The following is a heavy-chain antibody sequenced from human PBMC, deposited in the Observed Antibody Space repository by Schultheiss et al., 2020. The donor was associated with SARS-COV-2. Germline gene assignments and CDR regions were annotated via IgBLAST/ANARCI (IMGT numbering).Heavy chain of an antibody. V-gene: IGHV4-59*01. CDR1: GGSISSYY. Sequence: SETLSLTCTVSGGSISSYYWSWIRQPAGKGLEWIGYIYYSGSTNYNPSLKSRVTISVDTSKNQFSLKLSSVTAADTAVYYCARDSPYYYGSGSYPWFDPWGQGTLVTVSS. CDR2: IYYSGST. D-gene: IGHD3-10*01. CDR3: ARDSPYYYGSGSYPWFDP. J-gene: IGHJ5*02.